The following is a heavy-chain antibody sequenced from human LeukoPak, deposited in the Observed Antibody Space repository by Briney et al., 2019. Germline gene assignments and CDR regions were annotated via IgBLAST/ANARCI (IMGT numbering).Heavy chain of an antibody. J-gene: IGHJ4*02. CDR2: ISGSGGST. CDR3: AKEFNRGLPDY. Sequence: GGSLRLSCAASGFMFGDYWMSWVRQAPGKGLEWVSAISGSGGSTYYADSVKGRFTISRDNSKNTLYLQVDSLKAEDTAVYYCAKEFNRGLPDYWGQGTLVTVPS. V-gene: IGHV3-23*01. CDR1: GFMFGDYW. D-gene: IGHD2-21*01.